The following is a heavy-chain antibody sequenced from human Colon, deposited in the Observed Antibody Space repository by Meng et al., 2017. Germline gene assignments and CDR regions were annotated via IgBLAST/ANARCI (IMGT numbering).Heavy chain of an antibody. J-gene: IGHJ4*02. CDR2: ISGSGGST. Sequence: EVQLLESGGGLVQPGESLRLSCAASGFTFRSYAMSWVRQAPGKGLEWVSGISGSGGSTYYADSVKGRFTISRDNSKNTLYLQMNGLRADDTAVYYCTAGRTGSAPCDHWGKGTLVTASS. CDR1: GFTFRSYA. V-gene: IGHV3-23*01. D-gene: IGHD1/OR15-1a*01. CDR3: TAGRTGSAPCDH.